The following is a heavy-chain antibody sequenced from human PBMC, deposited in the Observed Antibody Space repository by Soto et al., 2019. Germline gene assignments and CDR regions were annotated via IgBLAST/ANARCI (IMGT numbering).Heavy chain of an antibody. J-gene: IGHJ4*02. D-gene: IGHD3-3*01. Sequence: SETLSLTCTVSGGSISSYYWSWIRQPPGKGLEWIGYIYYSGSTNYYPSLKSRVTISVDTSKNQFSLKLSSVTAADTAVYYCARDLEGYYFDYWGQGTLVTVSS. CDR2: IYYSGST. V-gene: IGHV4-59*01. CDR1: GGSISSYY. CDR3: ARDLEGYYFDY.